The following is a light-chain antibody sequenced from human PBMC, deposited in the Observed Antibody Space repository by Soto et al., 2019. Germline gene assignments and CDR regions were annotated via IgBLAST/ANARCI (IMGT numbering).Light chain of an antibody. CDR1: SSNIGAGYD. J-gene: IGLJ2*01. V-gene: IGLV1-47*01. CDR2: RNN. Sequence: QSVLTQPPSVSGAPGQRVTISCTGSSSNIGAGYDVYWYRQFPGTAPKLLIQRNNQRPSGVPARFSGSKSGTSASLAISGLRSEDEADYYCGGWDDSLSGPVFGGGTKLTVL. CDR3: GGWDDSLSGPV.